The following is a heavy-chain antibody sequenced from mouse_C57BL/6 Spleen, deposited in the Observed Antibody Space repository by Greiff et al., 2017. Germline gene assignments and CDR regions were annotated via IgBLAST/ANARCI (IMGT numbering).Heavy chain of an antibody. D-gene: IGHD2-5*01. CDR1: GYTFTSYW. Sequence: VQLQQPGAELVMPGASVKLSCKASGYTFTSYWMHWVKQRPGQGLEWIGEIDPSDSYTNYNQKFKGKSTLTVDKSSSTAHMQLSSLTSEDSAVYYCSRSDYSTFAYWGQGTLVTVSA. V-gene: IGHV1-69*01. J-gene: IGHJ3*01. CDR3: SRSDYSTFAY. CDR2: IDPSDSYT.